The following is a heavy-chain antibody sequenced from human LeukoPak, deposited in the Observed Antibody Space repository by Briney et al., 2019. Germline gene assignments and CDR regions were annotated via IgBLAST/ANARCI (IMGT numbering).Heavy chain of an antibody. J-gene: IGHJ4*02. D-gene: IGHD3-22*01. CDR1: GFTFSSYA. CDR2: ISYDGSNK. CDR3: AKDHSGYYYDSSGSH. V-gene: IGHV3-30-3*01. Sequence: GRSLRLSCAASGFTFSSYAMPWVRQAPGKGLEWVAVISYDGSNKYYADSVKGRFTISRDNSKNTLYLQMNSLRAEDTAVYYCAKDHSGYYYDSSGSHWGQGTLVTVSS.